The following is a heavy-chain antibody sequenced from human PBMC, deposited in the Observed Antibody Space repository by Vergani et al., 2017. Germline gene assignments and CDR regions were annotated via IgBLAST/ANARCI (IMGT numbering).Heavy chain of an antibody. CDR3: ARGSYYYDSSGAREVDC. CDR1: GYTFTSYY. V-gene: IGHV1-46*03. Sequence: QVQLVQSGAEVKKPGASVKVSCKASGYTFTSYYMHWVRQAPGQGLEWMGIINPSGGSTSYAQKFQGRVTMTRETSTSTVYMELSSLRSEDTAVYYCARGSYYYDSSGAREVDCWGRGTLVTVSS. J-gene: IGHJ4*02. CDR2: INPSGGST. D-gene: IGHD3-22*01.